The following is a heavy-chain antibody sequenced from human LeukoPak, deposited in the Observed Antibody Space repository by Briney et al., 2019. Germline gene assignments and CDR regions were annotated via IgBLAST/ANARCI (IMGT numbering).Heavy chain of an antibody. CDR3: ATGGVHYYDSSADY. J-gene: IGHJ4*02. CDR1: GFTFSSYS. Sequence: GGSLRLSCAASGFTFSSYSMNWVRQAPGKGLEWVSSITRSNYIYYADSVKGRFTISRDNAKNSLYLQMNSLRAEDTAVYYCATGGVHYYDSSADYWGRGTLVTVSS. D-gene: IGHD3-22*01. V-gene: IGHV3-21*06. CDR2: ITRSNYI.